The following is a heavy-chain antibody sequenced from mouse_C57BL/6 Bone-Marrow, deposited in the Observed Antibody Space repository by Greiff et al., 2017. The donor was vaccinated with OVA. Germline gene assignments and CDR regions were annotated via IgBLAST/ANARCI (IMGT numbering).Heavy chain of an antibody. CDR1: GFTFSSYG. V-gene: IGHV5-6*01. Sequence: EVQLVESGGDLVKPGGSLKLSCAASGFTFSSYGMSWVRQTPDKRLEWVATISSGGSYTYYPDSVKGRFTISRDNAKNTLYLQMSSLKSEDTAMYYCARHDYGSSYGYFDVWGTGTTVTVSS. J-gene: IGHJ1*03. CDR2: ISSGGSYT. CDR3: ARHDYGSSYGYFDV. D-gene: IGHD1-1*01.